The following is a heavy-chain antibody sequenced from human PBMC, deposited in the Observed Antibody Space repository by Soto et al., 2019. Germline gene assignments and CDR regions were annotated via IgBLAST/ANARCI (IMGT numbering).Heavy chain of an antibody. J-gene: IGHJ4*02. CDR1: GFSLNITGVG. D-gene: IGHD1-26*01. CDR3: AHRGARGAVEFDY. Sequence: QITLKESGPTLVIPTQTLTLTCTFSGFSLNITGVGVGWIRQPPGEALEWLALIYWDDDKLYSPSLKTRVTPTXDXXKSQVVLTMTNMDPVDTATYYCAHRGARGAVEFDYWGQGTLVTVSS. CDR2: IYWDDDK. V-gene: IGHV2-5*02.